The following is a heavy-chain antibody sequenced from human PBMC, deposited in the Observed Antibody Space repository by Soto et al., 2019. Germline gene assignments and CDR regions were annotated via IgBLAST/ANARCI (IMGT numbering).Heavy chain of an antibody. J-gene: IGHJ6*02. V-gene: IGHV1-69*12. CDR2: IIPIFGTA. CDR3: ASPSRLRANLDYDYYGMDV. D-gene: IGHD1-26*01. CDR1: GGTFSSYA. Sequence: QVQLVQSGAEVKPTGSSVKVSCKASGGTFSSYAISWVRQAPGQGLEWMGGIIPIFGTANYAQKFQGRVTITACESTSTAYMELSSLRSEDTAVYYCASPSRLRANLDYDYYGMDVWGQGTTVTVSS.